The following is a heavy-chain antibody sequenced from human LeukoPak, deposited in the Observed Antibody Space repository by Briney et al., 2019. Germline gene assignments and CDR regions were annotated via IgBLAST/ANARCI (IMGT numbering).Heavy chain of an antibody. Sequence: ASVKVSCKASGYTFTSYAMNWVRQAPGQGLEWMGWINTNTGNPTYARGFTGRFVFSLDTSVSTAYLQISSLKAEDTAVYYCASSSWYRTQYNWFDPWGQGTLVTVSS. J-gene: IGHJ5*02. CDR1: GYTFTSYA. CDR2: INTNTGNP. V-gene: IGHV7-4-1*02. CDR3: ASSSWYRTQYNWFDP. D-gene: IGHD6-13*01.